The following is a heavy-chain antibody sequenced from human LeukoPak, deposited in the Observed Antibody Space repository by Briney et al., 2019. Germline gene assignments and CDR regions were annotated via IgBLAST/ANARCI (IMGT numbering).Heavy chain of an antibody. V-gene: IGHV4-59*08. J-gene: IGHJ6*02. CDR3: ARYYGAGSYSAYYYFGMDV. Sequence: PSETLSLTCIVSGGSISSYYWSWIRQPPGKGLEWIGYIYDSGTTNYNPSFKSRVTISVDTSKNQFSLKLSSVTAADTAVYYCARYYGAGSYSAYYYFGMDVWGQGTTVTVSS. D-gene: IGHD3-10*01. CDR1: GGSISSYY. CDR2: IYDSGTT.